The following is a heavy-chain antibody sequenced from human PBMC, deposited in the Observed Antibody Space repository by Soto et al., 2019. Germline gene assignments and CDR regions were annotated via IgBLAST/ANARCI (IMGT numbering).Heavy chain of an antibody. Sequence: ASVKVSCKASGSTFASYDINWVRQATGQGLEWMGWMNPNSGNTGYAQKFQGRVTMTRNTSISTAYMELSSLRSEDTAVYYCARSVYSSLAYYYYGMDVWGQGTTVTVSS. D-gene: IGHD6-13*01. CDR1: GSTFASYD. V-gene: IGHV1-8*02. J-gene: IGHJ6*02. CDR3: ARSVYSSLAYYYYGMDV. CDR2: MNPNSGNT.